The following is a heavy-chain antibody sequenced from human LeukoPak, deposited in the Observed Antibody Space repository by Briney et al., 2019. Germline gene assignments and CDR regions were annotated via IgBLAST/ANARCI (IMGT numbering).Heavy chain of an antibody. Sequence: GGSLRLSCIVSGFSYSSYWMGWVRQPPGGGRDGVANIEPAGSATYYADSVKGRFTISRDNAKSSLSLQMNSLRVEDTAIYYCGRWGAVAGLDLWGQGTLVTVSS. J-gene: IGHJ5*02. CDR2: IEPAGSAT. CDR3: GRWGAVAGLDL. CDR1: GFSYSSYW. D-gene: IGHD6-13*01. V-gene: IGHV3-7*01.